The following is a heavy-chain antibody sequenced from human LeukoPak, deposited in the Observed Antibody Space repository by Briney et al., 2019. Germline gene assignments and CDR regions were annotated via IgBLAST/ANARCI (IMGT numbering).Heavy chain of an antibody. V-gene: IGHV4-34*01. CDR3: ARYNWNDGTFDY. CDR2: INHSGST. J-gene: IGHJ4*02. Sequence: SETLSLTCAVYGGSFSSYYWSWIRQPPGKGLEWIGEINHSGSTNYNPSLKSRVTISVDTSKNQFSLKLSSVTAADTAVYYCARYNWNDGTFDYWGQGTLVTVSS. CDR1: GGSFSSYY. D-gene: IGHD1-20*01.